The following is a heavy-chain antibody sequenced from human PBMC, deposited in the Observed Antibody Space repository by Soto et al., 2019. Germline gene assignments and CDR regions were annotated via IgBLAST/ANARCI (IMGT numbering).Heavy chain of an antibody. D-gene: IGHD6-13*01. Sequence: ASVKVSCKASGYTFTSYDINWVRQATGQGLEWMGWMNPNSGNTGYAQKFQGRVAMTRNTSISTAYMELSSLRSEDTAMYYCARAPILYSSSWYWFDPWGQGTLVTVS. CDR1: GYTFTSYD. V-gene: IGHV1-8*01. CDR2: MNPNSGNT. CDR3: ARAPILYSSSWYWFDP. J-gene: IGHJ5*02.